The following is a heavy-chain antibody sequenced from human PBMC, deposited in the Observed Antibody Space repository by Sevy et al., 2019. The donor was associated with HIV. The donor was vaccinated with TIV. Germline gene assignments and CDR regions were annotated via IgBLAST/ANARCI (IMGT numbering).Heavy chain of an antibody. V-gene: IGHV3-23*01. CDR3: AKDRYDGSGYYPEGAFDI. D-gene: IGHD3-22*01. CDR1: GFTFSSYA. J-gene: IGHJ3*02. Sequence: GGSLRLSCAASGFTFSSYAMNWVRQAPGKGLKWVSTISGSGGSTYYGDSVKGRFTISRDNSKNTVYLQMSSLRAEDTALYYCAKDRYDGSGYYPEGAFDIWGQRTKVTVSS. CDR2: ISGSGGST.